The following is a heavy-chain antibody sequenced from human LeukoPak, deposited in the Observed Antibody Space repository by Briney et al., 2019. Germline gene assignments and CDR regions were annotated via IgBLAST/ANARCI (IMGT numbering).Heavy chain of an antibody. CDR3: HWYYYDTTGFYAMDV. J-gene: IGHJ6*02. CDR2: ISYSGST. Sequence: SETLSLTCAVYGGSFSGYYWSWIRQPPGKGLEWIGSISYSGSTYYNPSLKSRVTISVDTSNSQFSLKLSSVTAADTAVYYGHWYYYDTTGFYAMDVWGQGTTVTVSS. CDR1: GGSFSGYY. D-gene: IGHD3-22*01. V-gene: IGHV4-34*01.